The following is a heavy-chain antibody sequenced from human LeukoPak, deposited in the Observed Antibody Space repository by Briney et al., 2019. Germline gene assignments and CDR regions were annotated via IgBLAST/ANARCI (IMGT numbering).Heavy chain of an antibody. CDR1: GFSFSTYA. CDR3: AKSAYGYYFDH. D-gene: IGHD3-10*01. J-gene: IGHJ4*01. Sequence: QSGGSLRLSCSASGFSFSTYAMNWVRQAQGKGPEWVSAVTASGSTAYYADSVKGRFTTSRDNSKNTFFLHMDNLRAEDTATYYCAKSAYGYYFDHWGHGALGTVSS. V-gene: IGHV3-23*01. CDR2: VTASGSTA.